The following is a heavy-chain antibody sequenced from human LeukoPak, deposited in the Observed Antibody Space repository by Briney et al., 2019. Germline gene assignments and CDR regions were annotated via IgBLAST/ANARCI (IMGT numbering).Heavy chain of an antibody. Sequence: SETLSLTCTVSGGSISSGGYYWSWIRQHPGKGLEWIGYIYYSGSTYYNPSLKSRVTISVDTSKNQFSLKLSSVTAADTAVYYCARGQYYYGSESYRELDYWGQGTLVTVSS. J-gene: IGHJ4*02. V-gene: IGHV4-31*03. D-gene: IGHD3-10*01. CDR2: IYYSGST. CDR1: GGSISSGGYY. CDR3: ARGQYYYGSESYRELDY.